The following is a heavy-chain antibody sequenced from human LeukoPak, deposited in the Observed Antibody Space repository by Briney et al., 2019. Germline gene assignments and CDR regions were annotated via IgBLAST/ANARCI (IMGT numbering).Heavy chain of an antibody. CDR1: GGTFSSYA. Sequence: GASVKVSCKASGGTFSSYAISWVRQAPGQRLEWMGRIIPIFGTANYAQKFQGRVTITTDESTSTAYMELSSLRSEDTAVYYCARDGLGTAAAGTGGYFDYWRQGTLVTVSS. CDR2: IIPIFGTA. V-gene: IGHV1-69*05. J-gene: IGHJ4*02. CDR3: ARDGLGTAAAGTGGYFDY. D-gene: IGHD6-13*01.